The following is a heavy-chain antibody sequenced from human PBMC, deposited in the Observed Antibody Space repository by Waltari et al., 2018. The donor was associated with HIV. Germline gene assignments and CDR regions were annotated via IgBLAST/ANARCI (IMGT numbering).Heavy chain of an antibody. D-gene: IGHD1-26*01. CDR2: MYYTGTT. J-gene: IGHJ4*02. V-gene: IGHV4-39*01. Sequence: QLQLQESGPGLVKLSETLSLTCPVSGDSITSTSYYWAGLRQSPGKVLEWIGRMYYTGTTYDNPSLKSRVSMSIGTSKNQFSLKLTSVTAADTAVYYCSRPWGGSVSYRYWGQGTLVTVSS. CDR1: GDSITSTSYY. CDR3: SRPWGGSVSYRY.